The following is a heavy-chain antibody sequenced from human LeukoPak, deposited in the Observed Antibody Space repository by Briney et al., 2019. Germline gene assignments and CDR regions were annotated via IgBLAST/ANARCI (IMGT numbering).Heavy chain of an antibody. V-gene: IGHV3-30*18. CDR1: GFTFSAYA. CDR3: AKSLRGTGLDAFDI. J-gene: IGHJ3*02. D-gene: IGHD2-8*02. CDR2: ISYDGSDK. Sequence: GGSLRLSCAASGFTFSAYAMHWVRQAPGKGLEWVALISYDGSDKYYAGSVEGRFTISRDNSKNTLYLQMNSLRADDTAVYYCAKSLRGTGLDAFDIWGQGKMVTVSS.